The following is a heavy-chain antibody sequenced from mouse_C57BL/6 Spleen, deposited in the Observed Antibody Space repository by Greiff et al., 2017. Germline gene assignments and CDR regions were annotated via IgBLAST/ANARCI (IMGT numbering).Heavy chain of an antibody. V-gene: IGHV5-16*01. D-gene: IGHD4-1*01. CDR1: GFTFSDYY. Sequence: DVKLVESEGGLVQPGSSMKLSCTASGFTFSDYYMAWVRQVPEKGLEWVANINYDGSSTYYLDSLKSRFIISRDNAKNILYLQMSSLKSEDTATYYCARALTGSYFDYWGQGTTLTVSS. CDR2: INYDGSST. J-gene: IGHJ2*01. CDR3: ARALTGSYFDY.